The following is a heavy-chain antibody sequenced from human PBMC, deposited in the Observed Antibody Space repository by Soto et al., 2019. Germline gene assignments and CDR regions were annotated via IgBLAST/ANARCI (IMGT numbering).Heavy chain of an antibody. V-gene: IGHV1-69*01. D-gene: IGHD3-10*01. CDR1: GGTFSSYA. CDR3: AISGPAGGGSIWFVELVV. CDR2: IIPIFGTA. Sequence: QVQLVQSGAEVKKPGSSVKVSCKASGGTFSSYAISWVRQAPGQGLEWMGGIIPIFGTANYAQKFQGRVTITADESRCTAYMELSSLRSDDTAVYYCAISGPAGGGSIWFVELVVWGQGTMVTVSS. J-gene: IGHJ3*01.